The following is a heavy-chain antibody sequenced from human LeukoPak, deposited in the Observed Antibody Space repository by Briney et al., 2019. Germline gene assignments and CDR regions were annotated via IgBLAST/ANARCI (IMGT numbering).Heavy chain of an antibody. D-gene: IGHD3-10*01. CDR3: AREENLWFGELLYY. Sequence: ASVKVSCKASGYTFTGYYTHWVRQAPGQGLEWMGWINPNSGGTNYAQKFQGRVTMTRDTSISTAYMELSRLRSDDTAVYYCAREENLWFGELLYYWGQGTLVTVSS. CDR1: GYTFTGYY. CDR2: INPNSGGT. J-gene: IGHJ4*02. V-gene: IGHV1-2*02.